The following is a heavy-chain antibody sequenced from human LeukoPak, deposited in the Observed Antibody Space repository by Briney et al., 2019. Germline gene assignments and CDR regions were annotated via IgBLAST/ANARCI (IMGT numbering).Heavy chain of an antibody. CDR3: ARTSDKPMVLTTDFDY. V-gene: IGHV3-21*01. J-gene: IGHJ4*02. CDR1: GFTFSSYS. CDR2: ISTSSSYI. D-gene: IGHD5-18*01. Sequence: GGSLRLSCAASGFTFSSYSMNWVRQAPGKGLEWGSSISTSSSYIYYADSLKGRFTISRHNAKNSLYLQMNSLRAEDTAVYYCARTSDKPMVLTTDFDYWGQGTLVTVSS.